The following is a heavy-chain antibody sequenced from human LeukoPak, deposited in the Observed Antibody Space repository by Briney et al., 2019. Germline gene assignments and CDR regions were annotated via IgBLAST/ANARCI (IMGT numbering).Heavy chain of an antibody. CDR3: ARAISGYDNPPFDY. CDR1: GYTFTIYG. CDR2: INPNSRGT. J-gene: IGHJ4*02. Sequence: ASVKVSCTASGYTFTIYGISWVRQAPGQGLEWMGWINPNSRGTNYAQNFQDRVTMTRDTSIMTAYMELSRLRSDDTAVYYCARAISGYDNPPFDYWGQGTLVTVSS. V-gene: IGHV1-2*02. D-gene: IGHD5-12*01.